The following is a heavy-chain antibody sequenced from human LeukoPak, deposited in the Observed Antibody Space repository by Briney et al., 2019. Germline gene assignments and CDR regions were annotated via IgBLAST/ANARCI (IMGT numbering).Heavy chain of an antibody. CDR2: IYTSGTP. Sequence: SETLSLTCTVSGGSISSGSYYWTWIRQPAGKGLEWVGRIYTSGTPNYNPSLKSRVTISIDTSKNQFSLKLSSVTAADTAVYYCARQGSGSSNWFDPWGQGTLVTVSS. D-gene: IGHD3-10*01. J-gene: IGHJ5*02. V-gene: IGHV4-61*02. CDR3: ARQGSGSSNWFDP. CDR1: GGSISSGSYY.